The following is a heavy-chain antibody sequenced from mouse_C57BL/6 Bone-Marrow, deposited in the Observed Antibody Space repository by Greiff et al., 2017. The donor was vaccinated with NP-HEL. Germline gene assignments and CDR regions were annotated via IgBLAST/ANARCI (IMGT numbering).Heavy chain of an antibody. Sequence: QVQLQQSGAELVQPGASVKISCKASGYEFSNYWMNWVKQRPGKGLEWIGQIYHGGGDTNYNGKLKGRATMTGDKSYSTAYMQLSRVTSEDSAVYFCARGAYWGQGTLVTVSA. CDR3: ARGAY. CDR2: IYHGGGDT. CDR1: GYEFSNYW. V-gene: IGHV1-80*01. J-gene: IGHJ3*01.